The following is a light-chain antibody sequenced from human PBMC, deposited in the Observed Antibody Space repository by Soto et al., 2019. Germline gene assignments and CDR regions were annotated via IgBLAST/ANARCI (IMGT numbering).Light chain of an antibody. CDR2: DAS. J-gene: IGKJ4*01. CDR1: QPVSNN. V-gene: IGKV3D-15*01. CDR3: QQDNRWPLT. Sequence: EIVLTQSPDTLSVSPGERATLSCRASQPVSNNLAWYQQKPGQPPRLLIYDASRRATGIPARFSGGGSETEFTLTINRLQSEDFAVYYCQQDNRWPLTFGGGTKAEIQ.